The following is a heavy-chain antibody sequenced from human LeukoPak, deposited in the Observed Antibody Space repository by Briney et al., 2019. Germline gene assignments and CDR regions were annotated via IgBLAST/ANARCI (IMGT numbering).Heavy chain of an antibody. CDR2: IGTSSSTI. CDR1: GFTFSSYG. V-gene: IGHV3-48*02. CDR3: ARHDFGGNSGDY. D-gene: IGHD4-23*01. J-gene: IGHJ4*02. Sequence: GSLRLSCAASGFTFSSYGMNWVRQAPGKVLEWVSYIGTSSSTIYYADSVKGRFTISRDNARNSLYLQMNSLRDEDTAVYYCARHDFGGNSGDYWGQGTPVTVSS.